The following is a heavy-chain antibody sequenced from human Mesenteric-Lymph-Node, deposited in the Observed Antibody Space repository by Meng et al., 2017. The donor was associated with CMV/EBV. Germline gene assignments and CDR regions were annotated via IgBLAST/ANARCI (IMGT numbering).Heavy chain of an antibody. V-gene: IGHV3-11*04. CDR3: ARDAQYSTSYFDY. CDR2: ISSSSGTI. CDR1: GLPLTDYY. D-gene: IGHD2/OR15-2a*01. Sequence: ASGLPLTDYYMSWIRQAPGKGLEWVAYISSSSGTIFYSDSVTGRFTISRDNAKNSLYLQMNRLRAEDTAFYYCARDAQYSTSYFDYWSQGTLVTVSS. J-gene: IGHJ4*02.